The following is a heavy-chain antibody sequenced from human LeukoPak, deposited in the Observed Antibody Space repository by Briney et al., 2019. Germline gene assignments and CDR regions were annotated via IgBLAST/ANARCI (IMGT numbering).Heavy chain of an antibody. J-gene: IGHJ4*02. CDR1: GGTFSSYA. V-gene: IGHV1-69*06. CDR2: IIPIFGTA. D-gene: IGHD3-22*01. Sequence: ASVKVSCKASGGTFSSYAISWVRQAPGQGLEWMGGIIPIFGTANYAQKFQGRVTITADKSTSTAYMELSSLRAEDTAVYYCAKNLLAVITTSPPGYWGQGTLVTVSS. CDR3: AKNLLAVITTSPPGY.